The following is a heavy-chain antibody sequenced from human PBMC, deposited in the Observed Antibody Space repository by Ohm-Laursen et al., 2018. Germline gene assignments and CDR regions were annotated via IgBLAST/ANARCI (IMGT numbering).Heavy chain of an antibody. Sequence: GSLRLSCAASGFIFRSYWMTWVRQAPGKGLEWVANINQDGSETYYVDSVKGRFTISRDNAKNSLYLQMNSLRAEDTAVYYCVLGEWLDYWGQGTLVTVSS. J-gene: IGHJ4*02. V-gene: IGHV3-7*01. CDR2: INQDGSET. CDR1: GFIFRSYW. CDR3: VLGEWLDY. D-gene: IGHD3-16*01.